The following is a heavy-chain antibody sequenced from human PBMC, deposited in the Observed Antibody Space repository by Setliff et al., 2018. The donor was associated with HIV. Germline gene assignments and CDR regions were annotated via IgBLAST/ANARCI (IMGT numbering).Heavy chain of an antibody. Sequence: ASVKVSCKASGYTFPDRFITWFQQAPGKGLEGVGRRYPRGDGTIYAERFRGRLTFTADTSTHTGYMLLDNLKSEDTAMYFCAAGPFNWGQYFWGHGTLVTVSS. J-gene: IGHJ4*01. D-gene: IGHD3-16*01. CDR3: AAGPFNWGQYF. CDR1: GYTFPDRF. V-gene: IGHV1-69-2*01. CDR2: RYPRGDGT.